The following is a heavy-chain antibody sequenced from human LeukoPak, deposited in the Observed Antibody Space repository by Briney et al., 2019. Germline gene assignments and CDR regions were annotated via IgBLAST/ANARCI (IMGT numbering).Heavy chain of an antibody. CDR2: ITGGGGST. V-gene: IGHV3-23*01. D-gene: IGHD4-23*01. CDR3: AKLSSYSVNSPSAY. Sequence: GGSLRLSCAASGFTFSTFAMRWVRQAPGKGLEWVSTITGGGGSTYYADSVKGRFTISRDNSKNTLYLQMNSLRAEDTALYYCAKLSSYSVNSPSAYWDQGTLVTVSS. CDR1: GFTFSTFA. J-gene: IGHJ4*02.